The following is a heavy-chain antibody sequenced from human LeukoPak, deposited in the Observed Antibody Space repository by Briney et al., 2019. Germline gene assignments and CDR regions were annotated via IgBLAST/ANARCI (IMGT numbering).Heavy chain of an antibody. CDR1: GFTFSSYA. J-gene: IGHJ4*02. Sequence: PGGSLRLSCAASGFTFSSYAMSWVRQAPGKGLEWVSAISGSGGSTYYADSVKGRFTISRDNSKNTLYLQMNSLRAEDTAVYYCAKASIPYYDSSGYYVWGQGTLVTVSS. V-gene: IGHV3-23*01. D-gene: IGHD3-22*01. CDR2: ISGSGGST. CDR3: AKASIPYYDSSGYYV.